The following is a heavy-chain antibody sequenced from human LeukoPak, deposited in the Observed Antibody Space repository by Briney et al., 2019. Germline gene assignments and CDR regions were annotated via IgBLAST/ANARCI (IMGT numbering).Heavy chain of an antibody. CDR3: ARGVYRYSSSWYLDY. Sequence: ASVKVSCKASGYTFTGYYMHWVRQAPGQGLEWMGWINPNSGGTNYAQKFQGRVTMTRDTSISTAYMELSRLRSDDTAVYYCARGVYRYSSSWYLDYWGQGTLVTVSS. CDR2: INPNSGGT. D-gene: IGHD6-13*01. J-gene: IGHJ4*02. V-gene: IGHV1-2*02. CDR1: GYTFTGYY.